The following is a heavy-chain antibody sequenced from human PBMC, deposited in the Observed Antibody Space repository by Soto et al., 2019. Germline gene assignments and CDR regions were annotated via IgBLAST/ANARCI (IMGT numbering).Heavy chain of an antibody. CDR3: AREKGYDFWSGYYISYYYYMDV. V-gene: IGHV3-33*01. J-gene: IGHJ6*03. D-gene: IGHD3-3*01. Sequence: PGGSLRLSCAASGFTFSSYGMHWVRQAPGKGLEWVAVIWYDGSNKYYADSVKGRFTISRDNSKNTLYLQMNSLRAEDTAVYYCAREKGYDFWSGYYISYYYYMDVWGKGTTVTVSS. CDR1: GFTFSSYG. CDR2: IWYDGSNK.